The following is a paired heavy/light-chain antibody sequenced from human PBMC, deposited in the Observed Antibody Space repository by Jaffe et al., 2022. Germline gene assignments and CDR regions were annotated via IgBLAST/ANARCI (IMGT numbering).Heavy chain of an antibody. CDR2: IYYSGST. J-gene: IGHJ6*03. D-gene: IGHD3-10*01. Sequence: QVQLQESGPGLVKPSETLSLTCTVSGGSISSYYWSWIRQPPGKGLEWIGYIYYSGSTNYNPSLKSRVTISVDTSKNQFSLKLSSVTAADTAVYYCARGKYYYGSGSYKEDYYYYMDVWGKGTTVTVSS. CDR1: GGSISSYY. V-gene: IGHV4-59*01. CDR3: ARGKYYYGSGSYKEDYYYYMDV.
Light chain of an antibody. V-gene: IGLV3-19*01. CDR2: GKN. CDR1: SLRSYY. CDR3: NSRDSSGNHYWV. J-gene: IGLJ3*02. Sequence: SSELTQDPAVSVALGQTVRITCQGDSLRSYYASWYQQKPGQAPVLVIYGKNNRPSGIPDRFSGSSSGNTASLTITGAQAEDEADYYCNSRDSSGNHYWVFGGGTKLTVL.